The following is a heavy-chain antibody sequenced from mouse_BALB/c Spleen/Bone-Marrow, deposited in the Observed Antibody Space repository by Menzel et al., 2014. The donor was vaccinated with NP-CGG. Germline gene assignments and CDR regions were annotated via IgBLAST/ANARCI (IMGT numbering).Heavy chain of an antibody. Sequence: VQLQQSGAELARPGASVKVSCQASGYTFTYYTMYWVKQRPGQGLEWIGYINPNSDYSNFNQKFKDKATLTADKSSSTAYMQLSSLTSEDSAVYYCAREVYGSWFAYWGQGTLVTVSA. V-gene: IGHV1-4*01. CDR1: GYTFTYYT. CDR2: INPNSDYS. CDR3: AREVYGSWFAY. J-gene: IGHJ3*01. D-gene: IGHD2-2*01.